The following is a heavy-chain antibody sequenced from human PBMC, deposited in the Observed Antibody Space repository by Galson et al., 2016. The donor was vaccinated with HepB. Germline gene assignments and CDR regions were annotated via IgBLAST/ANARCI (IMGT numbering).Heavy chain of an antibody. J-gene: IGHJ4*02. V-gene: IGHV3-15*01. CDR2: IRRNDGGAT. Sequence: SLRLSCAVSGLSFSDAWMSWVRQAPGKGLEWVGRIRRNDGGATDYAAPVKGRFIISRDDSKNTLYLQMNSLKTEDTAVYYCTNTVGFCNGGSCYGWGQGTLVTVSS. CDR3: TNTVGFCNGGSCYG. D-gene: IGHD2-15*01. CDR1: GLSFSDAW.